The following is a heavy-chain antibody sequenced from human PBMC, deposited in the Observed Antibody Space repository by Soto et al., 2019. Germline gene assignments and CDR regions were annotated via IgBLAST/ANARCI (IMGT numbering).Heavy chain of an antibody. CDR3: ARLRFLEWLVFDVRQQNWFDP. CDR1: GYTFTSYG. D-gene: IGHD3-3*01. CDR2: ISAYNGNT. V-gene: IGHV1-18*01. J-gene: IGHJ5*02. Sequence: ASVKVSCKASGYTFTSYGISWVRQAPGQGLEWMGWISAYNGNTNYAQKLQGRVTMTTDTSTSTAYMELRSLRSDDTAVYYCARLRFLEWLVFDVRQQNWFDPWGKGTLVTVSS.